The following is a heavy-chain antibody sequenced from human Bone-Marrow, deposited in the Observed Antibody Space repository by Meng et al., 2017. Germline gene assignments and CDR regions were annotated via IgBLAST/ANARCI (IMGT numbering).Heavy chain of an antibody. Sequence: ASVQVSCKASGYTFTSYDINWVRQTTGQGLEWRGWMNPKSGNTGYAQKFQGRVTMTRNTTISTAYMELSSLRSEDTAVYYCARARGDGSGCHYPPNFDSWGQGTLVTVSS. CDR2: MNPKSGNT. D-gene: IGHD3-10*01. V-gene: IGHV1-8*01. J-gene: IGHJ4*02. CDR3: ARARGDGSGCHYPPNFDS. CDR1: GYTFTSYD.